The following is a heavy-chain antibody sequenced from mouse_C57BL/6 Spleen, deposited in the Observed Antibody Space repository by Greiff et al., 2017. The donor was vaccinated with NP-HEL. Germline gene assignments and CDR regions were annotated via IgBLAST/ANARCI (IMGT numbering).Heavy chain of an antibody. CDR3: AIDYYGSSYVADY. CDR2: IYPGDGGT. CDR1: GYAFSSSW. J-gene: IGHJ2*01. V-gene: IGHV1-82*01. Sequence: QVQLQQSGPELVKPGASVKISCKASGYAFSSSWMNWVKQRPGKGLEWIGRIYPGDGGTNYNGKFKGKATLTADKSSSTAYMQLSSLTSEDSAVYFCAIDYYGSSYVADYWGQGTTLTVSS. D-gene: IGHD1-1*01.